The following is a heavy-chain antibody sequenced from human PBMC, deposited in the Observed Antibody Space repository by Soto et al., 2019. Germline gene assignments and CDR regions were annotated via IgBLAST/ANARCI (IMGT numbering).Heavy chain of an antibody. CDR2: IIPIFGTA. J-gene: IGHJ1*01. V-gene: IGHV1-69*12. CDR1: GGTFSSYA. CDR3: ARPPGDFWSGYPKGYFPH. D-gene: IGHD3-3*01. Sequence: QVQLVQSGAEVKKPGSSVKVSCKASGGTFSSYAISWVRQAPGQGLEWMGGIIPIFGTANYAQKFQGRVTITADEATSTAYRERGSMRYENTAVYYCARPPGDFWSGYPKGYFPHWGQGTLVTVSS.